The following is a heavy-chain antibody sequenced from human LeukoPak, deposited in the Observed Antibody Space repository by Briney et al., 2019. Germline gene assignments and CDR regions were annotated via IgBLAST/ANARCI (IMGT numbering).Heavy chain of an antibody. V-gene: IGHV3-30-3*01. D-gene: IGHD4-17*01. CDR2: ISYDGSNK. J-gene: IGHJ4*02. Sequence: PGGSLRLSCAASGFTFSSYAMHWVRQAPGKGLEWVAVISYDGSNKYCADSVKGRFTISRDNSKNTLYLQMNSPRAEDTAVYYCARVRIGYGDYVSDYWGQGTLVTVSS. CDR3: ARVRIGYGDYVSDY. CDR1: GFTFSSYA.